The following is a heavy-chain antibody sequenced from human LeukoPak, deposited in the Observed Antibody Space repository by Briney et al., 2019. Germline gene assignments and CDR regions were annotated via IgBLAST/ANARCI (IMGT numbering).Heavy chain of an antibody. D-gene: IGHD3-16*01. CDR2: IYYSGST. Sequence: SETLSLMCTVTGDSISSSTFYWAWIRQPPGKGLERMGSIYYSGSTFHNPSLKSRVTISVDTSKNQFSLRLYSVTAADTAIYYCARDDGAYWGQGTLVVVSS. CDR1: GDSISSSTFY. J-gene: IGHJ4*02. CDR3: ARDDGAY. V-gene: IGHV4-39*02.